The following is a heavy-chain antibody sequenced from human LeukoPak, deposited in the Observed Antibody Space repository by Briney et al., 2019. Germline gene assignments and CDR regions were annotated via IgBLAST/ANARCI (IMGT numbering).Heavy chain of an antibody. D-gene: IGHD2-15*01. J-gene: IGHJ5*02. CDR2: IYYSGST. V-gene: IGHV4-31*03. CDR3: AREYRGYCSGGSCYGWFDP. CDR1: GDSISSGNYY. Sequence: PSETLSLTCTVSGDSISSGNYYCSWIRQHPGKGLEWIGYIYYSGSTYYNPSLKSRVTISMDTSKNQFSLKLNSVSAADTAVYYCAREYRGYCSGGSCYGWFDPWGQGTLVTVSS.